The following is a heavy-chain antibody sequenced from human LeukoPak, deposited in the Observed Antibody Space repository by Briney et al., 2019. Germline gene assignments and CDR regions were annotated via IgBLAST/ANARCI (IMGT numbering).Heavy chain of an antibody. J-gene: IGHJ6*03. V-gene: IGHV3-30*02. D-gene: IGHD2-2*01. CDR3: ARGMKYRAYYYYYMDV. CDR1: GFSFSSYG. CDR2: IRYDGSNK. Sequence: PGGSLRLSCAASGFSFSSYGMHWVRQAPGKGLEWVAFIRYDGSNKYYADSVKGRFTISRDNAKNSLYLQMNSLRAEDTAVYYCARGMKYRAYYYYYMDVWGKGTTVTVSS.